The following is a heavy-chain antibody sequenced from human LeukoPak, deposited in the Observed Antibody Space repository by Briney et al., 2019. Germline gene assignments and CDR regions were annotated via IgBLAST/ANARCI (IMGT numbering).Heavy chain of an antibody. D-gene: IGHD1-26*01. CDR2: IRHDGSYT. V-gene: IGHV3-30*02. CDR1: GFTFSNT. Sequence: GGSLRLSCAASGFTFSNTMHWVRQAPGKGLEWVTFIRHDGSYTYYADSVKGRFTISRDNSKNTLYLQVSSLRAEDTAVYYCARGHSGSYDYWGQGTLVTVSS. J-gene: IGHJ4*02. CDR3: ARGHSGSYDY.